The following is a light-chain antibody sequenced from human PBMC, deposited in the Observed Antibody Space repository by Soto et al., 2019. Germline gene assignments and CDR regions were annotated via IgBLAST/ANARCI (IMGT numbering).Light chain of an antibody. CDR3: SSYTTSNTRQIV. CDR1: SSDVGGYNY. V-gene: IGLV2-14*03. J-gene: IGLJ1*01. Sequence: QSLLNQPASVSGSAGQSITISSTGTSSDVGGYNYVSWYQHHPGKAPKLMIFDVSNRPSGVSNRFSGSKSGNTASLTISGLQPEDEADYYCSSYTTSNTRQIVFGTGTKVTVL. CDR2: DVS.